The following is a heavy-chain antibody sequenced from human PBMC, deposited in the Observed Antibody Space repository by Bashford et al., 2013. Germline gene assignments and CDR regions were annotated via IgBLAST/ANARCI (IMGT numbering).Heavy chain of an antibody. J-gene: IGHJ4*02. CDR1: GFNFGHFA. V-gene: IGHV3-9*01. CDR2: ISWNSGSI. Sequence: PRLSCVASGFNFGHFAMHWVRQAPGKGLEWVSGISWNSGSIGYADSVKGRFTISRDNAKNSLYLQMNSLRAEDTAVYYCARERSGFDYWGQGTLVTVSS. CDR3: ARERSGFDY.